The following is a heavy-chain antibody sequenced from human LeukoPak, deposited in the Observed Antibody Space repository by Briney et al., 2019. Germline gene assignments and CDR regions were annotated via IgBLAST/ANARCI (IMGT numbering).Heavy chain of an antibody. D-gene: IGHD6-13*01. CDR1: GGSISSSSYY. CDR3: ARESYSSSWYPHY. CDR2: IYYSGST. Sequence: PSETLSLTCTVSGGSISSSSYYWGWIRQPPGKGLEWIGSIYYSGSTYYNPSLKSRFTISVDTSKNQFSLNLNSVTAADTAMYYCARESYSSSWYPHYWGQGTLVTVSS. V-gene: IGHV4-39*07. J-gene: IGHJ4*02.